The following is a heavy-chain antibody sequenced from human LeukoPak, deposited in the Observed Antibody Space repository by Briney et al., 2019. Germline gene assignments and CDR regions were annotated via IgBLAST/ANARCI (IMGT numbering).Heavy chain of an antibody. Sequence: GGSLRLCCAASGFTFSSYGMSWVRQAPGKGLEWVSAISGSGGSAYYADSVKGRFTISRDNSKNTLYLQMNSLRAEDTAVYYCAKGFYCSSSTCLDYWGQGTLVTVSS. CDR2: ISGSGGSA. CDR3: AKGFYCSSSTCLDY. V-gene: IGHV3-23*01. CDR1: GFTFSSYG. J-gene: IGHJ4*02. D-gene: IGHD2-2*01.